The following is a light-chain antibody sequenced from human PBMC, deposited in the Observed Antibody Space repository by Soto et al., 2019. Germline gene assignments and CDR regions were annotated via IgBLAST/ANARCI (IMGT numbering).Light chain of an antibody. CDR2: DSS. CDR1: QSVSSN. J-gene: IGKJ1*01. CDR3: QQRSDWPWT. Sequence: TQSPSAMSASVGDRVTITCRASQSVSSNLAWYQQKPGQAPRLLIYDSSNRAAGIPARFSGSGSGTDFTLTVSSLEPEDFVVYYCQQRSDWPWTFGQGTKVDIK. V-gene: IGKV3-11*01.